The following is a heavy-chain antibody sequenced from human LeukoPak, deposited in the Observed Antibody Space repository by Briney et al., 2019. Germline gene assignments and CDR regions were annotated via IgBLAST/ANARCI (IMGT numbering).Heavy chain of an antibody. Sequence: PGPSLILSCAASALTFTSSSMTFVRQAPGKGRIWESSISSSSSYTFYGDSVKCRFTISSDNAKNSLYLQMNSLSADDTAGDYCARMQPLIDYWGQGTLVTVSS. J-gene: IGHJ4*02. CDR2: ISSSSSYT. CDR1: ALTFTSSS. CDR3: ARMQPLIDY. V-gene: IGHV3-21*01. D-gene: IGHD3-9*01.